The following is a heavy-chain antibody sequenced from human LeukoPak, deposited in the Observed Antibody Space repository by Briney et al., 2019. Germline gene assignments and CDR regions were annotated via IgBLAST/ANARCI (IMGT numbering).Heavy chain of an antibody. CDR2: IYYSGST. V-gene: IGHV4-59*01. CDR1: GGSISSYY. D-gene: IGHD3-22*01. Sequence: PSETLSLTCTVSGGSISSYYWSWLRQPPGKGLEWIGYIYYSGSTNYNPSLKSRVTISVDTSKNQFSLKLSSVTAADTAVYYCARGEPTYYYDSSGYWYFDLWGRGTLVTVSS. J-gene: IGHJ2*01. CDR3: ARGEPTYYYDSSGYWYFDL.